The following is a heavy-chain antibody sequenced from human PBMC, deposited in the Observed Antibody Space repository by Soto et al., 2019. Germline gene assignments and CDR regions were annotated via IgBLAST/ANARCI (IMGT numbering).Heavy chain of an antibody. CDR3: ARVILGYDSGNNWFDP. Sequence: PSETLSLTCAVSGGSISSSNWWSWVRQPPGKGLEWIGEIYHSGSTNYNPSLKSRVAISVDKSKTQFSLKLSSVTAADTAVYYCARVILGYDSGNNWFDPWGQGTLVTVSS. V-gene: IGHV4-4*02. D-gene: IGHD2-15*01. CDR1: GGSISSSNW. CDR2: IYHSGST. J-gene: IGHJ5*02.